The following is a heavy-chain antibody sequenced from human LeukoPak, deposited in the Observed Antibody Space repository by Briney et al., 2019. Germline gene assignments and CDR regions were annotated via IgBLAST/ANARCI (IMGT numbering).Heavy chain of an antibody. CDR1: GFTVSSNY. D-gene: IGHD3-9*01. CDR2: IFSGGTT. Sequence: GGSLRLSCAASGFTVSSNYMSWVRQAPGMGPEWVSVIFSGGTTYYADSVKGRFTISRDNSKNTLYLQVNSLRAEGTAVYYCGYFDPPTGYWGQGTLVTVSS. CDR3: GYFDPPTGY. J-gene: IGHJ1*01. V-gene: IGHV3-66*01.